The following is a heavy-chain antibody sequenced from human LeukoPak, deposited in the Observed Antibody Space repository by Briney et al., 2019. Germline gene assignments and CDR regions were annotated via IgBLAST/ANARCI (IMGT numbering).Heavy chain of an antibody. CDR3: VKGIPVAGTGNVVPYFYYYGMDV. Sequence: GGSLRLSCSASGFTFSDYAIHWVRQAPGKGLEYLSAISNSGGTTYYADSVKGRFTISRDNSMNTLYLQMSTLRPEDTAVYYCVKGIPVAGTGNVVPYFYYYGMDVWGQGTTVSVS. J-gene: IGHJ6*02. CDR2: ISNSGGTT. V-gene: IGHV3-64D*06. D-gene: IGHD6-19*01. CDR1: GFTFSDYA.